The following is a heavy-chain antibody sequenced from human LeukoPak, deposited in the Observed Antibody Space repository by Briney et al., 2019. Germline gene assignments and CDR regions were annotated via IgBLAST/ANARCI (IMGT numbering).Heavy chain of an antibody. CDR1: GFTFSSSG. CDR3: AKAITAMVTDY. CDR2: ISYDGSNK. J-gene: IGHJ4*02. Sequence: GGSLRLSCAASGFTFSSSGMHWVRQAPGKGLGWVAVISYDGSNKHYADSVKGRFTISRDNSKNTLYLQMNSLRAKDTAVYYCAKAITAMVTDYWGQGTLVTVSS. D-gene: IGHD5-18*01. V-gene: IGHV3-30*18.